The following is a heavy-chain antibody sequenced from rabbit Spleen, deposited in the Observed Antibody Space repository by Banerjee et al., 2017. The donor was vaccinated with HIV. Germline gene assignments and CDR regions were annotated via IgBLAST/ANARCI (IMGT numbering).Heavy chain of an antibody. V-gene: IGHV1S21*01. Sequence: TYSASWAEGRFTISKTSSTVDLKMPSLTAADTATYFCARGDSGYYRTFTLWGQGTLVTVS. D-gene: IGHD1-1*01. CDR3: ARGDSGYYRTFTL. J-gene: IGHJ4*01.